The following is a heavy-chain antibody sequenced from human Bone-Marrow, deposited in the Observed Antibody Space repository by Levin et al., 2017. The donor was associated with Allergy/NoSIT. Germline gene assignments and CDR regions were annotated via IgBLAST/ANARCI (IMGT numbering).Heavy chain of an antibody. D-gene: IGHD6-19*01. CDR1: GFTFSSYS. CDR2: ISSSTSTI. V-gene: IGHV3-48*02. CDR3: ARSGYSSGWYGAYNWFDP. Sequence: GGSLRLSCAASGFTFSSYSMNWVRQAPGRGLEWVSYISSSTSTIYYADSVKGRFTISRDNAKNSLYLQMNSLRDEDKAVYYCARSGYSSGWYGAYNWFDPWGQGTLVTVSS. J-gene: IGHJ5*02.